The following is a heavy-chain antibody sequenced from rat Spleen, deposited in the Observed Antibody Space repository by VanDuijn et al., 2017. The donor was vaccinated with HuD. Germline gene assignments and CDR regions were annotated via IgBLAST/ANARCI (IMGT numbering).Heavy chain of an antibody. Sequence: EVQLVESGGGLVQPGRSLKLSCAASGFTFSDYNMAWVRQAPKKGLEWVASISYDGTATYYGDSVKGRFTISRDNAKSTLYLQMNSLRSEDTATYYCVRHDDYWGQGVMVTVSS. CDR2: ISYDGTAT. V-gene: IGHV5-22*01. CDR1: GFTFSDYN. J-gene: IGHJ2*01. CDR3: VRHDDY.